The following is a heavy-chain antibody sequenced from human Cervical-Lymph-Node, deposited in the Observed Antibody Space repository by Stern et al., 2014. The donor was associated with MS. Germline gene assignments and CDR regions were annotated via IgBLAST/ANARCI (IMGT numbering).Heavy chain of an antibody. CDR2: IYTSGST. D-gene: IGHD2-2*01. CDR3: ARDDCSSTSCYYYYGMDV. J-gene: IGHJ6*02. V-gene: IGHV4-61*02. CDR1: GGSISSGSYY. Sequence: QVQLQESGPGLVKPSQTLSLTCTVSGGSISSGSYYWSWIRQPAGKGLEWIGRIYTSGSTNYNPSLKSRVTISVDTAKNHFSLKLSSVTAADTAVYYCARDDCSSTSCYYYYGMDVWGQGTTVTVSS.